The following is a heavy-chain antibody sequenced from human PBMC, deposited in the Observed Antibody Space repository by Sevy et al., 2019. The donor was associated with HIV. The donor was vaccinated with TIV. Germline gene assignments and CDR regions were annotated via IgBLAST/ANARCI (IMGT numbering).Heavy chain of an antibody. D-gene: IGHD3-3*01. CDR3: VKDRNFGVVIVTTEMDY. CDR1: AFTFSSYA. CDR2: ISSNGGST. J-gene: IGHJ4*02. V-gene: IGHV3-64D*06. Sequence: GGSLRLSCSASAFTFSSYAMHWVRQAPGKGLEYVSAISSNGGSTYYADSVKGRFTISRDNSKNTLYLQMSSLRAEDTAVYYCVKDRNFGVVIVTTEMDYWGQGTLVTVSS.